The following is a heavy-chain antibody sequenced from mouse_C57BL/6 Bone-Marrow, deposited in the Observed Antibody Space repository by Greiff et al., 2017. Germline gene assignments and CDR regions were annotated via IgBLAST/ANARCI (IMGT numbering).Heavy chain of an antibody. V-gene: IGHV1-39*01. CDR1: GYSFTDYR. CDR3: ARSLYYGNDVGFAY. CDR2: INPNYGTT. J-gene: IGHJ3*01. Sequence: VQLQQSGPELVKPGASVKISCKASGYSFTDYRMNWVKQTNGKSLEWIGGINPNYGTTSYNQKFKGKATLTVDQSSSTAYMQLTSLTSEDSAVYYCARSLYYGNDVGFAYWGQGTLVTVSA. D-gene: IGHD2-2*01.